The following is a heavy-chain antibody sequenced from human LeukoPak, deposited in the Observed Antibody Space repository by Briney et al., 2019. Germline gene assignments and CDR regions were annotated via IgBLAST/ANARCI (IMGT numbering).Heavy chain of an antibody. CDR1: GGSISSGSYY. D-gene: IGHD3-3*01. CDR3: ARDDDYDFI. CDR2: IYTSGST. Sequence: SETLSLTCTVSGGSISSGSYYWSWIRQPAGKGLEWIGRIYTSGSTNYNPSLKSRVTISVGTSKNQFSLKLSSVTAADTAAYYCARDDDYDFIWGQGTMVTVSS. V-gene: IGHV4-61*02. J-gene: IGHJ3*02.